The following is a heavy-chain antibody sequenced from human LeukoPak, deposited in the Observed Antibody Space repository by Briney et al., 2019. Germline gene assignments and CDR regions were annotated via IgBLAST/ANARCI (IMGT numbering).Heavy chain of an antibody. Sequence: PGGSLRLSCAASGFTFSSYAMSWVRQAPGKGLEWVSAISGSGGSTYYADSVKGRFTISRDNSKNTLYLQMNSLRAEDTAVYYCAKGYNWNDDPSEEKMPPVEYPAYYDILTGPYDAFDIWGQGTMVTVSS. J-gene: IGHJ3*02. D-gene: IGHD3-9*01. CDR2: ISGSGGST. V-gene: IGHV3-23*01. CDR3: AKGYNWNDDPSEEKMPPVEYPAYYDILTGPYDAFDI. CDR1: GFTFSSYA.